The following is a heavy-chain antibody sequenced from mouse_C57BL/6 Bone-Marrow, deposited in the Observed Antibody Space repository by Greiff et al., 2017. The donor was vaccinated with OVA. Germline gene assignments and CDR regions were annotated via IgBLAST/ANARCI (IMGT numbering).Heavy chain of an antibody. D-gene: IGHD2-1*01. V-gene: IGHV5-9-1*02. CDR2: ISSGGDYI. CDR3: TREMIYYGNYGFDY. CDR1: GFTFSSYA. J-gene: IGHJ2*01. Sequence: DVMLVESGEGLVKPGGSLKLSCAASGFTFSSYAMSWVRQTPEKRLEWVAYISSGGDYIYYADTVKGRFTISRDNARNTLYLQMSSLKSEDTAMYYCTREMIYYGNYGFDYWGQGTTLTVSS.